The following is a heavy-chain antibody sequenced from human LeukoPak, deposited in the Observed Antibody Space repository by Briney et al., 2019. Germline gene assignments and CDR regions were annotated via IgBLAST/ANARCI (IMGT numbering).Heavy chain of an antibody. CDR1: GGSISSYY. CDR2: IYYSGST. CDR3: ARGVPQTDSFDI. Sequence: PSETLSLTCTVSGGSISSYYWSWIRQPPGKGLEWIGYIYYSGSTNYNPSLKSRVTISVDTSKNQFSLKLSSVTAADTAVYYCARGVPQTDSFDIWGQGTMVTVSS. V-gene: IGHV4-59*01. J-gene: IGHJ3*02.